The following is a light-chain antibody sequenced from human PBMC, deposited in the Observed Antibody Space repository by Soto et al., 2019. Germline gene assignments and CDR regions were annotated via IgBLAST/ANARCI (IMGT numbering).Light chain of an antibody. CDR1: QAIRSD. Sequence: AVQMTQSPSSLSASVGDRVTITCRASQAIRSDLGWYQMKPGKVPKLLIYAASNLQSGVPSRFIGRGYGTDFTLTISSLQHEDFATYYCLQDYNYPRTFGQGTKVDIK. J-gene: IGKJ1*01. V-gene: IGKV1-6*01. CDR2: AAS. CDR3: LQDYNYPRT.